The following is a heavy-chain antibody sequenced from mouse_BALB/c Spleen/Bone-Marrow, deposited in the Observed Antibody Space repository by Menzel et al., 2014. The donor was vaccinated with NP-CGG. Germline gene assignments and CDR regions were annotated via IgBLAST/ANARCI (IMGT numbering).Heavy chain of an antibody. Sequence: QVQLQQSGAELVRPGASVKLSCKASGYSFTNYWMNWVKQRPGQGLEWIGMIHPSDSETRLNQKFKDKATLTVDKSSSTAYIRLTSPTSEDSAVYYCARFGNYEGFAYWGQGTLVTVSA. J-gene: IGHJ3*01. V-gene: IGHV1-74*01. CDR3: ARFGNYEGFAY. CDR2: IHPSDSET. D-gene: IGHD2-1*01. CDR1: GYSFTNYW.